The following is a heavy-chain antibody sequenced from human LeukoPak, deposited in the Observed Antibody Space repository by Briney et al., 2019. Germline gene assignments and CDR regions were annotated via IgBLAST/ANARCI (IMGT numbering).Heavy chain of an antibody. Sequence: GGSLRLSCAASGIVVSSNYLSWVRQAPGKGLEWVSAIYREGTPYYTDSVKGRFTISRDNSKNTMYLQMNSLRAEDTAVYYCVTQVDATTIFDYWGQGTLVTVSS. J-gene: IGHJ4*02. V-gene: IGHV3-66*02. CDR2: IYREGTP. CDR3: VTQVDATTIFDY. CDR1: GIVVSSNY. D-gene: IGHD5-24*01.